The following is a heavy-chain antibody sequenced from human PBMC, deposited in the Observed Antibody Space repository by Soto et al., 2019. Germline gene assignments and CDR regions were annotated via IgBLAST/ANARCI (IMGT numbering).Heavy chain of an antibody. V-gene: IGHV3-23*01. D-gene: IGHD3-3*01. Sequence: GGSLRLSCAASGFSFSSYAMSWVRQAPGKGLEWVSAISGSGGSTYYADSVKGRFTISRDNSKNTLYLQMNSLRAEDTAVYYCAKAKGGRVTIFGVVSYFDYWGQGTLVTVSS. CDR3: AKAKGGRVTIFGVVSYFDY. CDR2: ISGSGGST. J-gene: IGHJ4*02. CDR1: GFSFSSYA.